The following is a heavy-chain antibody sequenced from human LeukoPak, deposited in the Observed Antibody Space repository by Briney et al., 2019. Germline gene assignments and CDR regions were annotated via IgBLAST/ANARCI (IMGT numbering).Heavy chain of an antibody. CDR3: AGYVFLDAFDI. D-gene: IGHD5-12*01. V-gene: IGHV3-53*01. CDR1: GFTVSSNY. Sequence: PGGSLRLSCAASGFTVSSNYMSWVRQAPGKGLEWVSVIYSGGSTYYADSVKGRFTISRDNSKNTLYLQMNSLRAEDTAVYYCAGYVFLDAFDIWGQGTMVTVSS. CDR2: IYSGGST. J-gene: IGHJ3*02.